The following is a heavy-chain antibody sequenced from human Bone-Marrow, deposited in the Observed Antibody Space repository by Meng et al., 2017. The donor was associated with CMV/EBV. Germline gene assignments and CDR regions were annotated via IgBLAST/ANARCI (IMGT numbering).Heavy chain of an antibody. CDR3: AGHEDGGGDCYLDY. D-gene: IGHD2-21*02. Sequence: GSGCSVTSYWIGWGRQRPGKGLEWMVIIYPGYSDTRYSPSFQSQVTISADKSISTAYLQWCSLKASDTAMYYCAGHEDGGGDCYLDYWGQGTLVTVSS. CDR2: IYPGYSDT. J-gene: IGHJ4*02. V-gene: IGHV5-51*01. CDR1: GCSVTSYW.